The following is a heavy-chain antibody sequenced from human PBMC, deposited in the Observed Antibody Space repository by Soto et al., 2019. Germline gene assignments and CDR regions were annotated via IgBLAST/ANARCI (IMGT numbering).Heavy chain of an antibody. Sequence: LRLSCAASGFTFSSYSMNWVRQAPGKGLEWVSSISSSSSYIYYADSVKGRFTISRDNAKNSLYLQMNSLRAEDTAVYYCARADIVVVVAALSGYYYYGMDVWGQGTTVTVSS. V-gene: IGHV3-21*01. D-gene: IGHD2-15*01. CDR1: GFTFSSYS. J-gene: IGHJ6*02. CDR3: ARADIVVVVAALSGYYYYGMDV. CDR2: ISSSSSYI.